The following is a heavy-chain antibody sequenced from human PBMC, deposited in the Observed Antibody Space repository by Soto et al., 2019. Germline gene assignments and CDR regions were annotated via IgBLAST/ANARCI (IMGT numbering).Heavy chain of an antibody. Sequence: QVQLQESGPGLMKPSGTLSLTCSVSGESVGRGTNYWSWVRQAPGRGLEWIGYIFDADTTNYNPSFKSRVSSSVDAVKNQDSLKLTSGTAADTAIYNGARDRRGRADCVVYDIGMEVWGQGTSVTVSS. J-gene: IGHJ6*02. CDR2: IFDADTT. CDR1: GESVGRGTNY. CDR3: ARDRRGRADCVVYDIGMEV. D-gene: IGHD2-21*01. V-gene: IGHV4-61*01.